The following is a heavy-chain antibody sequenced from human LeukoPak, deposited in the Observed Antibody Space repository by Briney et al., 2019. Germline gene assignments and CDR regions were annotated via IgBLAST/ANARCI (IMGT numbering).Heavy chain of an antibody. CDR3: ARDGTRYYYYYYMDV. CDR1: GFTLRSYS. CDR2: ISSSSSTI. V-gene: IGHV3-48*04. Sequence: GGSLRLSCADSGFTLRSYSKSWVRQAPGKGLEWVSYISSSSSTIYYADSVKGRFTISRDNAKNSLYLQMNSLRAEDMAVYYRARDGTRYYYYYYMDVWGKGTTVTVSS. D-gene: IGHD1-26*01. J-gene: IGHJ6*03.